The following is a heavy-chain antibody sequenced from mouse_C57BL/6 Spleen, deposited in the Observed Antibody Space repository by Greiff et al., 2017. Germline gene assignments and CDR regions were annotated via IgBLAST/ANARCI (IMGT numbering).Heavy chain of an antibody. CDR3: VRAEGSSYGYYAMDY. CDR1: GFTFNTYA. J-gene: IGHJ4*01. Sequence: EVQVVESGGGLVQPKGSLKLSCAASGFTFNTYAMHWVRQAPGKGLEWVARIRSKSSNYATYYADSVKDRFTISRDDSQSMLYLQMNNLKTEDTAMYYCVRAEGSSYGYYAMDYWGQGTSVTVSS. CDR2: IRSKSSNYAT. V-gene: IGHV10-3*01. D-gene: IGHD1-1*01.